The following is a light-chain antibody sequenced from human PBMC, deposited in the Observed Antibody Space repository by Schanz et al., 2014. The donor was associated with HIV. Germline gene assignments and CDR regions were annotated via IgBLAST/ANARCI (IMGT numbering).Light chain of an antibody. J-gene: IGLJ3*02. V-gene: IGLV1-47*01. CDR2: RNN. CDR1: SSNIGNNY. CDR3: GTWDSRLDVGV. Sequence: QSVLTQPPSASGTPGQRVTISCSGSSSNIGNNYVYWYQQVPGTAPKLLIYRNNQRPSGVPDRFSGSKSGTSASLAIAGLQTGDEGDYFCGTWDSRLDVGVFGGGTKVTVL.